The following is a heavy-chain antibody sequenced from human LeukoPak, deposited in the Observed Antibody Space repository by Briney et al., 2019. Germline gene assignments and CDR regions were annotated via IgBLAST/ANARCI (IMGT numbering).Heavy chain of an antibody. Sequence: GGSLRLSCAASGFTFSSYWMSWFRQAPGKGLEWVANIKQDGSEKYYVDSVKGRFTISRDNAKNSLYLQMNSLRAEDTAVYYCARGQLELLSDYYYYMDVWGKGTTVTVSS. CDR1: GFTFSSYW. V-gene: IGHV3-7*01. J-gene: IGHJ6*03. D-gene: IGHD1-1*01. CDR2: IKQDGSEK. CDR3: ARGQLELLSDYYYYMDV.